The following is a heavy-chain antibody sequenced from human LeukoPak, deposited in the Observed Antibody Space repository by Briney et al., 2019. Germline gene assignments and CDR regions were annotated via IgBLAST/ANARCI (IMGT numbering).Heavy chain of an antibody. Sequence: GESLKISCKGSGYSFTSYWIGWVRQVPGKGLEWMGIIYPGDSDTRYSPSFQGQVTISADKSISTAYLQWSSLKASDTAMYFCARSLCSSTSCPVDYWGQGTLVTVSS. CDR3: ARSLCSSTSCPVDY. D-gene: IGHD2-2*01. CDR1: GYSFTSYW. CDR2: IYPGDSDT. J-gene: IGHJ4*02. V-gene: IGHV5-51*01.